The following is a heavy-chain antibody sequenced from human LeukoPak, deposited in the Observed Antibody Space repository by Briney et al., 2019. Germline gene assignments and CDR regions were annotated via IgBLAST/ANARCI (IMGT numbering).Heavy chain of an antibody. CDR2: INPSGGST. CDR1: GYTFTSYY. J-gene: IGHJ5*02. D-gene: IGHD2-21*02. CDR3: AREYSYCGGDCYSVLGWFDP. Sequence: ASVKVSCKASGYTFTSYYMHWVRQAPGQGLEWMGIINPSGGSTSYAQKFQGRVTMTRDISTSTVYMELSSLRSEDTAVYYCAREYSYCGGDCYSVLGWFDPWGQGTLVTVSS. V-gene: IGHV1-46*01.